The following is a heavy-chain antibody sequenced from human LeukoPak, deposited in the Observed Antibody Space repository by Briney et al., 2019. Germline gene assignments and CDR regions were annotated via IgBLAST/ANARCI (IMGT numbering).Heavy chain of an antibody. V-gene: IGHV3-43*01. CDR3: AKDLTYESSGSVIDN. CDR1: GFILEDYT. D-gene: IGHD3-22*01. Sequence: GGSLRLSCAASGFILEDYTMHWVRQVPGKTLESVSLVNWHGTTYYADSLKGRFTISRDNSKNSLYLQMDSLRTEDTAFYYCAKDLTYESSGSVIDNWGLGTLVTVSS. CDR2: VNWHGTT. J-gene: IGHJ4*02.